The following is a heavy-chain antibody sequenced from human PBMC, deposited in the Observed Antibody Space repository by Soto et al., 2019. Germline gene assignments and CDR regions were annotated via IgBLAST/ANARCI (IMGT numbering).Heavy chain of an antibody. V-gene: IGHV1-58*01. CDR3: ATRSGWDVYYYYGMDV. D-gene: IGHD3-3*01. Sequence: SVKVSCKASGFTFTSSAVQWVRQARGQRLEWIGWIVVGSGNTNYAQKFQERVTITRDMSTSTAYMELSSLRSEDTAVYYCATRSGWDVYYYYGMDVSGQGTTVTVSS. CDR2: IVVGSGNT. CDR1: GFTFTSSA. J-gene: IGHJ6*02.